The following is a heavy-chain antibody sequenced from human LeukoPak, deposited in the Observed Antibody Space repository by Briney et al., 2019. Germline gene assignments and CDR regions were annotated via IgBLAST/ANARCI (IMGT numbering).Heavy chain of an antibody. J-gene: IGHJ5*02. CDR2: INHSGST. Sequence: SETLSLTCAVYGGSFSGYYWSWIRQPPGKGLEWIGEINHSGSTNYNASLKSRVTISVDTSKNQFSLKLSSVTAADTAVYYCARGGDIVVVPAAEFDPWGQGTLVTVSS. CDR3: ARGGDIVVVPAAEFDP. V-gene: IGHV4-34*01. D-gene: IGHD2-2*01. CDR1: GGSFSGYY.